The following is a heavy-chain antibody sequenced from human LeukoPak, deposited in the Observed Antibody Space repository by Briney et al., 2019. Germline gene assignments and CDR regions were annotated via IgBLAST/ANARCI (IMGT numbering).Heavy chain of an antibody. D-gene: IGHD1-26*01. V-gene: IGHV3-48*01. CDR3: ARRLTASGKHYFDY. J-gene: IGHJ4*02. Sequence: GGSLRLSCAASGFTFSTYNMKCVRQAPGKGLEWVSYISSSSGTIYYAHSVQGRFTISRDTAKNSLYLQMNSLRAEDTAVYYCARRLTASGKHYFDYWGQGTLVTVSS. CDR1: GFTFSTYN. CDR2: ISSSSGTI.